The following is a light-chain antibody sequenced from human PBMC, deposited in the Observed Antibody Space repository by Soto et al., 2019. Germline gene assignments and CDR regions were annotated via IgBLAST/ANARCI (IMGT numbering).Light chain of an antibody. CDR2: GAS. Sequence: EILLTQSPGTLSLSPGERATLSCRASQSVSSSYLAWYQQKPGQAPRLLIYGASSRATGIPDRFSGSGSGTDFTLTISRLEPEDFAVYYCQQYGSSHMYTFGQGTKLEIK. CDR1: QSVSSSY. J-gene: IGKJ2*01. V-gene: IGKV3-20*01. CDR3: QQYGSSHMYT.